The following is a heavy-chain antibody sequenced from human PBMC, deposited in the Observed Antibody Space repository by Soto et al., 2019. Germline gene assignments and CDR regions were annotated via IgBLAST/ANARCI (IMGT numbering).Heavy chain of an antibody. CDR1: GFTFSSYA. Sequence: GGSLRLSCAASGFTFSSYAMHWVRQAPGKGLEWVAVISYDGSNKYYADSVKGRFTISRDNSKNTLYLQMNSLRAEDTAVYYCARVITIFGVVPYGMDVWGQGTTVTVSS. CDR3: ARVITIFGVVPYGMDV. J-gene: IGHJ6*02. V-gene: IGHV3-30-3*01. CDR2: ISYDGSNK. D-gene: IGHD3-3*01.